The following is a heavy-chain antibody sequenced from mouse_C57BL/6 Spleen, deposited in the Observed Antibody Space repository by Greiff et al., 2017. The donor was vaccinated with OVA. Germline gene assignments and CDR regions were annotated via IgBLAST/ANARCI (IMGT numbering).Heavy chain of an antibody. CDR3: ARSRTGYYFDY. Sequence: QVQLQQPGAELVRPGSSVKLSCKASGYTFTSYWMHWVKQRPIQGLEWIGNIDPSDSETHYNQKFKDKATLTVDKSSSTAYMQLSSLTSEDSAVYYCARSRTGYYFDYWGQGTTLTVSS. CDR2: IDPSDSET. J-gene: IGHJ2*01. V-gene: IGHV1-52*01. D-gene: IGHD4-1*01. CDR1: GYTFTSYW.